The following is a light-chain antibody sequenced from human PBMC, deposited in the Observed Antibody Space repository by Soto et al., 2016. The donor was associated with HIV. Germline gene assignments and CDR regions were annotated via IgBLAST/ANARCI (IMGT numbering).Light chain of an antibody. CDR3: QQYFNYPRT. CDR2: DAS. V-gene: IGKV1-8*01. CDR1: QDITTS. Sequence: AIRMTQSPSSLSASIGDRVTITCRASQDITTSVAWYQQKAGKAPILLISDASKLHSGVPSRFSGSGSGTDFTLTISCLQSEDFTTYYCQQYFNYPRTFGQGTKVEIK. J-gene: IGKJ1*01.